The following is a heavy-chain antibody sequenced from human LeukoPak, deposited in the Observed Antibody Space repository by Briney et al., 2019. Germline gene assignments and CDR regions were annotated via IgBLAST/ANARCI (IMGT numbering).Heavy chain of an antibody. CDR2: ISSSSGTK. V-gene: IGHV3-48*01. J-gene: IGHJ4*02. Sequence: GGSLRLSCAASGYSFSIYSMNWVRQAPGKGLEWVSYISSSSGTKYYADSVEGRFTISRDNAKNSLYLQMNSLRAEDTAVYYCARTYSSGSFDYWGQGTLVTVSS. D-gene: IGHD3-10*01. CDR3: ARTYSSGSFDY. CDR1: GYSFSIYS.